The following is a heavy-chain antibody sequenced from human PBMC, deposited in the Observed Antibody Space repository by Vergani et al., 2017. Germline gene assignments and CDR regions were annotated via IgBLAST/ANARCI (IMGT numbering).Heavy chain of an antibody. Sequence: EVQLVESGGGLVQPGRSLRLSCTASGFTFGDYAMSWVRQAPGKGLEWVGFIRSKAYGGTTEYAASVKGRLTISRDDSKSIAYLQMNRLKTEDTAVYYCTRDDYGDYGWDYWGQGTLVTVSS. J-gene: IGHJ4*02. D-gene: IGHD4-17*01. V-gene: IGHV3-49*04. CDR2: IRSKAYGGTT. CDR3: TRDDYGDYGWDY. CDR1: GFTFGDYA.